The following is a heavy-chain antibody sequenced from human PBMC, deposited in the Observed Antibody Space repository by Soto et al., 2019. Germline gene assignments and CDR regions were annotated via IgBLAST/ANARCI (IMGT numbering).Heavy chain of an antibody. J-gene: IGHJ4*02. V-gene: IGHV1-2*04. CDR2: VDPNGGGS. Sequence: ASVKVSCKASGYTFSAYYIHWLRQAPGQGLEWMGWVDPNGGGSNSAQKFQGSVTMTWDTSITTAYLDLTRLTTNDTATYFCATWVDYGDFEGFDFWGQGTLVTVSS. D-gene: IGHD4-17*01. CDR1: GYTFSAYY. CDR3: ATWVDYGDFEGFDF.